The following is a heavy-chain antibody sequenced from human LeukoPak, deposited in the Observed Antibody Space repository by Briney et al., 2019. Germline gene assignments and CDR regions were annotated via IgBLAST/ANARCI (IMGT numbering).Heavy chain of an antibody. V-gene: IGHV3-30*18. CDR3: AKGPLRGTAAAIDY. D-gene: IGHD2-2*01. J-gene: IGHJ4*02. CDR1: GFTFNNYG. Sequence: GGSLRLSCAASGFTFNNYGMHWVRQAPGKGLEWVAVISYDGRNIHYPDSVKGRFTNSRDISTDTLWLQMDSLRTEDTAVYYCAKGPLRGTAAAIDYWGQGTLVTVSS. CDR2: ISYDGRNI.